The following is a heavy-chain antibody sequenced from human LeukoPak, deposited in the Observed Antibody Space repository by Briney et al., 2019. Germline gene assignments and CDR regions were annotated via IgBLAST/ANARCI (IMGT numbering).Heavy chain of an antibody. J-gene: IGHJ4*02. CDR3: AREQPILLWFGELQTNFDY. Sequence: SETLSLTCTVSGGSISSYYWSWVRQPAGKGLEWIGRIYASGNTNYNPSLKGRVTISVDTSKNQFSLKLSSVTAADTAVYYCAREQPILLWFGELQTNFDYWGQGTLVTVPS. CDR1: GGSISSYY. D-gene: IGHD3-10*01. V-gene: IGHV4-4*07. CDR2: IYASGNT.